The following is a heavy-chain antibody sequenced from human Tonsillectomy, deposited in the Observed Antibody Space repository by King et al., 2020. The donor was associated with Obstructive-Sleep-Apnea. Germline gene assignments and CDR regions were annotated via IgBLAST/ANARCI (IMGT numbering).Heavy chain of an antibody. V-gene: IGHV3-30*02. CDR2: IRYDGSSK. D-gene: IGHD6-13*01. J-gene: IGHJ4*02. CDR1: GFTFSSYG. CDR3: AKALSSWDY. Sequence: QLVQSGGGVVQPGRSLRLSCAASGFTFSSYGMHWVRQAPGKGLEWGAFIRYDGSSKYYADSVKGRFTISRDNSKNTLYLQMNSLRTEDTAVYYCAKALSSWDYWGQGTLVTVSS.